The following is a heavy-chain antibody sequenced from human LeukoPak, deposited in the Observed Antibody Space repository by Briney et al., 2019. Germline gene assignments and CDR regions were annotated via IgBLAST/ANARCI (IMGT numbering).Heavy chain of an antibody. V-gene: IGHV3-30-3*01. CDR3: ARNRGWQQFDY. D-gene: IGHD5-24*01. CDR2: ISYDGSNR. Sequence: PGRSLRLSCAASGFTFSSYAMHWVRQAPGKGLEWVAIISYDGSNRNYVDSVKARFTISRDNSKNTLYLQMNSLRTEDTAVYYCARNRGWQQFDYWGRGTLVTVSS. J-gene: IGHJ4*02. CDR1: GFTFSSYA.